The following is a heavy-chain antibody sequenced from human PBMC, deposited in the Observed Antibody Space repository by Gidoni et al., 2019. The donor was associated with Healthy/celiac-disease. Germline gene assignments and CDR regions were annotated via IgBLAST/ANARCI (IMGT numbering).Heavy chain of an antibody. CDR3: AKEGGPSLGGHYGMDV. V-gene: IGHV3-9*01. D-gene: IGHD3-10*01. J-gene: IGHJ6*02. CDR1: GFAVGGYA. Sequence: VQLGESGGGLFQPGGSLRLSCAASGFAVGGYAMHWVRQAPGKGLGWVSGISWNSSSIGYAAAVKRRFTISRDNAKNSLYLQMNSLRAEDTALYYCAKEGGPSLGGHYGMDVWGQGTTVTVSS. CDR2: ISWNSSSI.